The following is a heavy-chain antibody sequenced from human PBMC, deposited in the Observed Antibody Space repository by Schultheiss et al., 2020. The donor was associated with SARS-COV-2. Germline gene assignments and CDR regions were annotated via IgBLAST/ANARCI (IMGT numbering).Heavy chain of an antibody. V-gene: IGHV3-23*01. Sequence: GGSLRLSCAASGFTFSSYSMNWVRQAPGKGLEWVSAISGSGGSTYYADSVKGRFTISRDNSKNTLYLQMNSLRAEDTAVYYCAKAGQLLSGTVIMDYYYMDVWGKGTTVTVSS. D-gene: IGHD2-2*01. J-gene: IGHJ6*03. CDR3: AKAGQLLSGTVIMDYYYMDV. CDR2: ISGSGGST. CDR1: GFTFSSYS.